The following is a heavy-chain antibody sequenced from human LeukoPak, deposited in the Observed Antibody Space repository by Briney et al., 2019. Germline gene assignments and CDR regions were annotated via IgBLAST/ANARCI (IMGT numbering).Heavy chain of an antibody. J-gene: IGHJ4*02. Sequence: SETLSLTCAVSGYSICSGYYWGWIRQPPGKGLEWIGSIYHNGSTYYNPSLKSRVTISVDTSKNQFSLKLSSVTAADTAVYYCARSRAGYHLPSDYWGQGTLVTVSS. CDR3: ARSRAGYHLPSDY. CDR1: GYSICSGYY. D-gene: IGHD3-9*01. CDR2: IYHNGST. V-gene: IGHV4-38-2*01.